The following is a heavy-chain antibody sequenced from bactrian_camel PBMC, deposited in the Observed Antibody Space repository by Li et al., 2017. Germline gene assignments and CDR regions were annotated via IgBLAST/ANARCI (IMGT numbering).Heavy chain of an antibody. CDR3: ATGFLGIGSKCFPRGGIYKY. V-gene: IGHV3S63*01. D-gene: IGHD6*01. CDR1: GFTFENGH. Sequence: HVQLVESGGGSAQAGGSLRLTCTASIAGFTFENGHPGWYRQAPGNKCELVSSISSDGTEYYVDSVKGRFTISQDNVKNMVYLQMNSLKPEDTAVYYCATGFLGIGSKCFPRGGIYKYWGQGTQVTVS. J-gene: IGHJ4*01. CDR2: ISSDGTE.